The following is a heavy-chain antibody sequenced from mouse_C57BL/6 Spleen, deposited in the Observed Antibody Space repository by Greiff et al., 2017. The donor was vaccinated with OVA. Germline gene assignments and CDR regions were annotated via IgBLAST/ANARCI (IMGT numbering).Heavy chain of an antibody. CDR1: GYTFTDYN. J-gene: IGHJ4*01. CDR2: INPNNGGT. CDR3: ARRGYSNPYAMDY. D-gene: IGHD2-5*01. Sequence: EVQLQQSGPELVKPGASVKMSCKASGYTFTDYNMHWVKQSHGKSLEWIGYINPNNGGTSYNQKFKGKATLTVNKSSSTAYMELRSLTSEDSAVYYCARRGYSNPYAMDYWGQGTSVTVSS. V-gene: IGHV1-22*01.